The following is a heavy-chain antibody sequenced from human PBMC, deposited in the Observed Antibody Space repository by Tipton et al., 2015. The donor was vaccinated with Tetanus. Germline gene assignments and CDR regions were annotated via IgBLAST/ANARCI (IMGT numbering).Heavy chain of an antibody. J-gene: IGHJ4*02. D-gene: IGHD5-24*01. CDR1: GDAISTNSYF. CDR2: ITYSGST. CDR3: ARWRDGFNRALDS. Sequence: TLSLTCIVSGDAISTNSYFWGWIRQPPGKGLEWVGTITYSGSTYYNPSLQSRVTISMNTANNHIYLNLTSVTAADTAVYYCARWRDGFNRALDSWGQGIMVTVSS. V-gene: IGHV4-39*02.